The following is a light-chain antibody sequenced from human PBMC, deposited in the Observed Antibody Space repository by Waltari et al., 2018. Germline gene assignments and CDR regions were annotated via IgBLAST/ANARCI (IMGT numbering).Light chain of an antibody. Sequence: DIQMTQSPSSLSASVGDRVTITCRASQGISNYLAWYQQKPGKVPKLLIYAASTLQTGGRSRFSGSGSGTDFTLTISSLQPEDVATYYCQKYNSAPVTWTFGQGTKVEIK. V-gene: IGKV1-27*01. J-gene: IGKJ1*01. CDR3: QKYNSAPVTWT. CDR2: AAS. CDR1: QGISNY.